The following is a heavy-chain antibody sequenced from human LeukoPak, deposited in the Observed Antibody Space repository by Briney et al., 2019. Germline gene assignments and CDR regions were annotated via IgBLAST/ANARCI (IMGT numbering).Heavy chain of an antibody. Sequence: ASVKVSCKASGYTFTSYDINWVRRATGQGLEWMGWMNPNSGNTGYAQKFQGRVTMTRDTSTSTVYMELSSLRSEDTAVYYCARAPGRVLSVSGSYLLDYWGQGTLVTVSS. CDR3: ARAPGRVLSVSGSYLLDY. CDR2: MNPNSGNT. D-gene: IGHD1-26*01. V-gene: IGHV1-8*01. CDR1: GYTFTSYD. J-gene: IGHJ4*02.